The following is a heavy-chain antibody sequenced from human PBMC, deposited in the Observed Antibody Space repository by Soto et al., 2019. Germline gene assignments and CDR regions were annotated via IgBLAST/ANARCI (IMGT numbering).Heavy chain of an antibody. CDR2: IYYSGST. D-gene: IGHD3-22*01. Sequence: SETLSLTCTVSGGSIISYYWSWIRQPPGKGLEWIGYIYYSGSTNYNPSLNSRVTISVDTSKNQFSLKLSSVTAADTAVYYCARASYYDSSGYYSAFDPWGQGTLVTVSS. J-gene: IGHJ5*02. CDR3: ARASYYDSSGYYSAFDP. V-gene: IGHV4-59*01. CDR1: GGSIISYY.